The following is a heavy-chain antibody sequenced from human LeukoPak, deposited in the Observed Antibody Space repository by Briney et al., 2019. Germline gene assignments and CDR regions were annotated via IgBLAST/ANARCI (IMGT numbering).Heavy chain of an antibody. V-gene: IGHV3-30*02. CDR2: IRFDGSNK. D-gene: IGHD3-22*01. CDR3: AKIAYFAYYYDSSGYSYYFDY. J-gene: IGHJ4*02. Sequence: PGGSLRLSCAASGFAFSSYGMNWVRQAPGKGLEWVAFIRFDGSNKYYADSVKGRFTISRDNSKNTLYLQMNSLRPEDTAVYYCAKIAYFAYYYDSSGYSYYFDYWGQGTLVTVSS. CDR1: GFAFSSYG.